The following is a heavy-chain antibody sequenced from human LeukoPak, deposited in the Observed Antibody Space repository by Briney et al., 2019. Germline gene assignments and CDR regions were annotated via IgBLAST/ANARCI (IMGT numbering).Heavy chain of an antibody. J-gene: IGHJ4*02. CDR1: GGSFSGYY. V-gene: IGHV4-34*01. CDR3: ARGPPRYYYDSSGYHGEYYFDY. Sequence: ETLPLTCAVYGGSFSGYYWSWIRQPPGKGLEWIGEINHSGSTNYNPSLKGRVTISVDTSKNQFSLKLSSVTAADTAVYYCARGPPRYYYDSSGYHGEYYFDYWGQGTLVTVSS. CDR2: INHSGST. D-gene: IGHD3-22*01.